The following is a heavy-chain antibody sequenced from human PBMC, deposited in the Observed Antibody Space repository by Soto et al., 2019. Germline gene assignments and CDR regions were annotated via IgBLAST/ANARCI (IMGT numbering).Heavy chain of an antibody. D-gene: IGHD1-26*01. Sequence: PSETLSLTCTVSGGSISSYYWSWIRQPPGKGLEWIGYIYYSGSTNYNPSLKSRVTISVDTSKNQFSLRLSSVTAADTAVYYCSRSARSDSGSYYYYFDYWGQGILVTVSS. CDR2: IYYSGST. CDR1: GGSISSYY. CDR3: SRSARSDSGSYYYYFDY. J-gene: IGHJ4*02. V-gene: IGHV4-59*01.